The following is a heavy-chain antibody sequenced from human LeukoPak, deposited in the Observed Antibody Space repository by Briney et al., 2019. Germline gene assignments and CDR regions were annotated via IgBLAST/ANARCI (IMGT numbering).Heavy chain of an antibody. D-gene: IGHD4-17*01. CDR3: ARLDYGDYDLAY. J-gene: IGHJ4*02. V-gene: IGHV3-21*01. CDR2: ISSSSSYI. CDR1: GFTFSSYS. Sequence: PGGSLRLSCAASGFTFSSYSMNWVRQAPGKGLEWVSSISSSSSYIYYADSVKGRFTISRDNAKNSLYLQMNSLRAEDTAVYYCARLDYGDYDLAYWGQGTLVTVSA.